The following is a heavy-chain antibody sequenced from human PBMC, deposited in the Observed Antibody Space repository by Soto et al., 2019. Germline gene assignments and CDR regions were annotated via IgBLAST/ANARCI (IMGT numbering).Heavy chain of an antibody. Sequence: ASVKVSCKAPGYTFTNYAMHWVRQAPGPRLEWMGWINGGNGNTKYSQKFQGRVTITRDTSASTAYMELSSLSSEDTAVYYCARAGSGWYGYCDYWGQGTLVTVSS. D-gene: IGHD6-19*01. J-gene: IGHJ4*02. CDR1: GYTFTNYA. CDR2: INGGNGNT. V-gene: IGHV1-3*01. CDR3: ARAGSGWYGYCDY.